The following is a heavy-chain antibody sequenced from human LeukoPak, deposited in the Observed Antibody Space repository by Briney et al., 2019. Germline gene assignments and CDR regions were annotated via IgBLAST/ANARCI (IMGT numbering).Heavy chain of an antibody. Sequence: HAGGSLRLSCAASGFTFSSYAVSWVRQAPGKGLEWVSAISGSGGSTYYADSVKGRFTISRDNSKNTLYLQMNSLRAEDTAVYYCARGATFGGTQGAYYYYGMDVWGQGTTVTVSS. CDR1: GFTFSSYA. V-gene: IGHV3-23*01. J-gene: IGHJ6*02. D-gene: IGHD3-16*01. CDR2: ISGSGGST. CDR3: ARGATFGGTQGAYYYYGMDV.